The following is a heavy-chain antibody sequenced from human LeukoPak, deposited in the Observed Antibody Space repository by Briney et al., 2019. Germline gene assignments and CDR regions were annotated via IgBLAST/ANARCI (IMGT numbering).Heavy chain of an antibody. J-gene: IGHJ4*02. CDR3: ARGQVGPYDS. CDR1: GFTFDDYG. V-gene: IGHV3-20*04. Sequence: GGSLRLSCAAFGFTFDDYGMSWVRQAPGKGLEWISGISWNADDTVYVDSVKGRFTISRDNSKNSLYLQMNSLRADDTALYYCARGQVGPYDSWGQGILVTVSS. CDR2: ISWNADDT. D-gene: IGHD1-26*01.